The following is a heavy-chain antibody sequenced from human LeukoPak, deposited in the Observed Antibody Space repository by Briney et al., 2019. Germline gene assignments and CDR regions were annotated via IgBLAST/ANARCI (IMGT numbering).Heavy chain of an antibody. V-gene: IGHV4-34*01. J-gene: IGHJ3*02. Sequence: SETLSLICAVYGGCFSGYYWSWIRQPPGKGLEWIGEINHSGSTNYNPSLKSRVTISVDTSKNQFSLKLSSVTAADTAVYYCARGRGVLLWFGELKKDAFDIWGQGTMVTVSS. CDR3: ARGRGVLLWFGELKKDAFDI. CDR2: INHSGST. CDR1: GGCFSGYY. D-gene: IGHD3-10*01.